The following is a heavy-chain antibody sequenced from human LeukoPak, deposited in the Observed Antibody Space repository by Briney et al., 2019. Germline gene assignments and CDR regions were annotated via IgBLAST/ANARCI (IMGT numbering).Heavy chain of an antibody. CDR2: IRYDGSNK. CDR3: AKEAVVAADYFDY. Sequence: GGSLRLSCAASGFTFSSYSMNWVRQAPGKGPEWVAFIRYDGSNKYYADSVKGRFTISRDNSKNTLYLQMNSLRAEDTAVYYCAKEAVVAADYFDYWGQGTLVTVSS. J-gene: IGHJ4*02. V-gene: IGHV3-30*02. CDR1: GFTFSSYS. D-gene: IGHD2-15*01.